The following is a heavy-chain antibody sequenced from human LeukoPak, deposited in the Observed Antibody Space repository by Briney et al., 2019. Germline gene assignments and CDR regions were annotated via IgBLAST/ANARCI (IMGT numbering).Heavy chain of an antibody. V-gene: IGHV1-18*01. J-gene: IGHJ4*02. CDR3: ARVEPDYYDSSGYTYYFDY. CDR1: GYTFTSYG. CDR2: ISAYNGNT. Sequence: ASVKVSCKASGYTFTSYGISWVRQAPGQGLEWMGWISAYNGNTNYAQKPQGRVTMTTDTSTSTAYVELRSLRSDDTAVYYCARVEPDYYDSSGYTYYFDYWGQGTLVTVSS. D-gene: IGHD3-22*01.